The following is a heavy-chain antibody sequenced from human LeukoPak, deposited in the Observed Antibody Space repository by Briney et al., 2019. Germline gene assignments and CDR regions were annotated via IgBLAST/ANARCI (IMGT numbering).Heavy chain of an antibody. D-gene: IGHD4-23*01. Sequence: ASVKVSCKASGYTFASYGISWVRQAPGQGLEWMGWISAYNGNTNYAQKLQGRVTMTTDTSTSTAYMELRSLRSDDTAVYYCARRDDYGGNGVEGFDYWGQGTLVTVSS. J-gene: IGHJ4*02. CDR1: GYTFASYG. CDR2: ISAYNGNT. CDR3: ARRDDYGGNGVEGFDY. V-gene: IGHV1-18*01.